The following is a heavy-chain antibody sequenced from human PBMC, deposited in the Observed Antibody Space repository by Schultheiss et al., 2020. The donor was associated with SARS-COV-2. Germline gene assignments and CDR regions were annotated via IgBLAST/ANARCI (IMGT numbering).Heavy chain of an antibody. D-gene: IGHD2-21*01. Sequence: SETLSLTCTVSGGSISSSSYYWSWIRQHPGKGLEWIGYIYYSGSTYYNPSLKSRVTISVDTSKNQFSLKLSSVTAADTAVYYCARIYCGGDCYSLYYFDYWGQGTLVTVSS. V-gene: IGHV4-31*03. CDR3: ARIYCGGDCYSLYYFDY. CDR2: IYYSGST. J-gene: IGHJ4*02. CDR1: GGSISSSSYY.